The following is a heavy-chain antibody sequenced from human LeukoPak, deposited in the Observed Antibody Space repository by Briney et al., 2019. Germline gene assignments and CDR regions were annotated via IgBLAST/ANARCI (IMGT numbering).Heavy chain of an antibody. J-gene: IGHJ6*02. CDR2: ISAYNGNT. V-gene: IGHV1-18*01. CDR1: GYTFTSYG. CDR3: ARRLGYCSGGSCYDDYYYYGMDV. Sequence: ASVKVSCKASGYTFTSYGISWVRQAPGQGLEWMGWISAYNGNTNCAQKLQGRVTMTTDTSTSTAYMELRSLRSDDTAVYYCARRLGYCSGGSCYDDYYYYGMDVWGQGTTVTVSS. D-gene: IGHD2-15*01.